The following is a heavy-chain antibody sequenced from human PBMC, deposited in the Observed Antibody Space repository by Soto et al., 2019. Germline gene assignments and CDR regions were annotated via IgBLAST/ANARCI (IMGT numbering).Heavy chain of an antibody. D-gene: IGHD3-22*01. CDR2: ISFDGSDK. V-gene: IGHV3-30*18. CDR3: AKDRMSSAYYVYYVMDV. CDR1: GFSLSSYG. J-gene: IGHJ6*02. Sequence: QVQVVESGGGVVQPGRSLRLSCAASGFSLSSYGMHWVRQAPGKGLEWVAVISFDGSDKYYVDSVKGRFTISRDNSKNKRYMQMNSLISEDTAVYYCAKDRMSSAYYVYYVMDVWGQGTTVTVSS.